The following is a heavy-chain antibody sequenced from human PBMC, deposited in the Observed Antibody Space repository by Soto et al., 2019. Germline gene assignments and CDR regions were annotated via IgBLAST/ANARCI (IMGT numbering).Heavy chain of an antibody. CDR2: IIPVFGTP. V-gene: IGHV1-69*12. CDR3: ARGDATKIIVTPYYGLAV. CDR1: GGSFSNYG. J-gene: IGHJ6*02. Sequence: QVQVVQSGAEVKNPGSSVKVSCKASGGSFSNYGISWVRQAPGQGLEWMGGIIPVFGTPHYAQKFQDRVTITADESTSTVYMEVSSLTSEDTAVYYCARGDATKIIVTPYYGLAVWGQGTTVTVSS. D-gene: IGHD3-22*01.